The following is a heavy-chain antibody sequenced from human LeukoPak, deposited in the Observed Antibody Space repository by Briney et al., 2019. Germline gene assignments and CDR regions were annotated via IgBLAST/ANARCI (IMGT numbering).Heavy chain of an antibody. CDR1: GFTFSSYG. CDR2: ISYDGSNK. Sequence: GGSLRLSCAASGFTFSSYGMHWVRQAPGKGLEWVAVISYDGSNKYYADSVKGRFTISRDNSKNTLYLQMNSLRAEDTAVYYCAKDPREKWLLYAFDIWGQGTMVTVSS. CDR3: AKDPREKWLLYAFDI. J-gene: IGHJ3*02. D-gene: IGHD3-3*01. V-gene: IGHV3-30*18.